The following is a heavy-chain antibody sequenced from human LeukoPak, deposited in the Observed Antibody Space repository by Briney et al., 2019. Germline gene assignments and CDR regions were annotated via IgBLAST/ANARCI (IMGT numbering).Heavy chain of an antibody. D-gene: IGHD1-26*01. Sequence: ASVKVSCKASGYTFTSYDINLVRQATGQGLEWMGWMNPNSGNTGYAQKFQGRVTMTRNTSISTAYMELSSLRAEDTAVYYCARVGSGTPEDYFDYWGQGTLVTVSS. V-gene: IGHV1-8*01. CDR2: MNPNSGNT. CDR1: GYTFTSYD. J-gene: IGHJ4*02. CDR3: ARVGSGTPEDYFDY.